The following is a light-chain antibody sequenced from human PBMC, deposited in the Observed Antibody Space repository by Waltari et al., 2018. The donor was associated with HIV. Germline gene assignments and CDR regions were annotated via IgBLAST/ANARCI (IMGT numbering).Light chain of an antibody. CDR1: QSLLYKCNNKKY. CDR2: WAY. V-gene: IGKV4-1*01. Sequence: DIVLPHAPDSLAVSLGDTSTLSCKSSQSLLYKCNNKKYLARNQQKPGKRHKLLIYWAYTRESGVPDRFSGSGYGKDFTLTISRMQAEDVALYYCQTYYGIPYNLGQGTKLAIK. J-gene: IGKJ2*01. CDR3: QTYYGIPYN.